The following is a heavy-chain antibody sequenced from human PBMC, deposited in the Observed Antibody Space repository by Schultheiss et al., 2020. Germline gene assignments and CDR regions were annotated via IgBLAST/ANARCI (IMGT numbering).Heavy chain of an antibody. V-gene: IGHV3-21*01. CDR2: ISSSSSYI. Sequence: GGSLRLSCAASGFTFSSYSMNWVRQAPGKGLEWVSSISSSSSYIYYADSVKGRFTISRDNAKNSLYLQMNSLRAEDTAVYYCARDGYCSSTSCYPRYYYYGMDVWGQGTTVTVSS. J-gene: IGHJ6*02. CDR1: GFTFSSYS. D-gene: IGHD2-2*03. CDR3: ARDGYCSSTSCYPRYYYYGMDV.